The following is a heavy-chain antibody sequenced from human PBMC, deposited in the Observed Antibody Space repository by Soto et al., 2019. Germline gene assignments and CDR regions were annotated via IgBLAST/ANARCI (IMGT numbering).Heavy chain of an antibody. Sequence: GGSLRLSWAASGFTFSTYGMSWVRQAPGKGLEWVANIKQDGSEKYYVDSVKGRFTISRDNARNSFYLQMNSLRAEDTAVYYCARGDYYDSSGPFSDAFDIWGRGTMVTVS. V-gene: IGHV3-7*04. CDR1: GFTFSTYG. D-gene: IGHD3-22*01. J-gene: IGHJ3*02. CDR2: IKQDGSEK. CDR3: ARGDYYDSSGPFSDAFDI.